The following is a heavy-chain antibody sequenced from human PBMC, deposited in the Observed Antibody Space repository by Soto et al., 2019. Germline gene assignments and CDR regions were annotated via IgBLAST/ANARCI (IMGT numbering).Heavy chain of an antibody. D-gene: IGHD2-2*01. CDR2: GIT. Sequence: GITNYNPSLESRVTMSLDTSENQFSLRLTSETAADTAMYYCARGIPSSSRTSLVYWGQGALVTVSS. V-gene: IGHV4-59*09. CDR3: ARGIPSSSRTSLVY. J-gene: IGHJ4*02.